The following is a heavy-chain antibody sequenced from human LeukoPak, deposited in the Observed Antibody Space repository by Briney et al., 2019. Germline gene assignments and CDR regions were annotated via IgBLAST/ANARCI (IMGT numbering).Heavy chain of an antibody. Sequence: SVKVSCKASGGTFSSYAISWVRQAPGQGLEWMGRIIPILGIANYAQKLQGRVTMTTDTSTSTAYMELRSLRSDDTAVYYCARDYSSGWNPFDYWGQGTLVTVSS. CDR2: IIPILGIA. CDR1: GGTFSSYA. V-gene: IGHV1-69*04. D-gene: IGHD6-19*01. J-gene: IGHJ4*02. CDR3: ARDYSSGWNPFDY.